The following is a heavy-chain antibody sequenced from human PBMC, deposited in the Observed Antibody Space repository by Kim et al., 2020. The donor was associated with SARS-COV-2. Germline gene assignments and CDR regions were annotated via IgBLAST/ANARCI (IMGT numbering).Heavy chain of an antibody. Sequence: GGSLRLSCAASGFTFNTYGMHWVRQAPGKGLEWVAVISYDGSNKYYADSVKGRFTISGDNSKNTLYLQMNSLRIEDTAVYYCAKSFSGSYCGYDYWGQGTLVTVSS. CDR2: ISYDGSNK. CDR3: AKSFSGSYCGYDY. V-gene: IGHV3-30*18. CDR1: GFTFNTYG. J-gene: IGHJ4*02. D-gene: IGHD1-26*01.